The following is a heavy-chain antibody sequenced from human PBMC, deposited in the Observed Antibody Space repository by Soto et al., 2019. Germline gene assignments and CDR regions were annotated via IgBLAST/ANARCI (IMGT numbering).Heavy chain of an antibody. Sequence: ASVKVSCKASGYTFTSYYMHWVRQAPGQGLEWMGIINPSGGSTSYAQKLQGRVTMTRDTSTSTVYMELSSLRSEDTAVYYCARDRKTPAGWFDPWGQGTLVTVSS. CDR1: GYTFTSYY. V-gene: IGHV1-46*01. CDR2: INPSGGST. J-gene: IGHJ5*02. CDR3: ARDRKTPAGWFDP.